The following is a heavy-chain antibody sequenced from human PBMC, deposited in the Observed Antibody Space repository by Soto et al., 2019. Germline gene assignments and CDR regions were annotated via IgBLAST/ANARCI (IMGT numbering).Heavy chain of an antibody. J-gene: IGHJ4*02. CDR1: GGSISNVGHY. CDR2: IYHTGST. D-gene: IGHD3-10*01. CDR3: ARATGTLRSRNCEY. Sequence: TLSLTCPVSGGSISNVGHYWTWIRQPPGKGLEWIGSIYHTGSTYYSKSLRSRLTMSVDTSKSQFSAGVRSETYADTAVYYCARATGTLRSRNCEYWGQGSLVSV. V-gene: IGHV4-31*03.